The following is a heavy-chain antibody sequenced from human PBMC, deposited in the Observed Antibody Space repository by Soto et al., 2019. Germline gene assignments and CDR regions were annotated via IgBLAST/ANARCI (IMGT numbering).Heavy chain of an antibody. Sequence: PSETLSLTCAVYGGSFSGYYWSWIRQPPGKGLEWIGEINHSGSTNYNPSLKSRVTISVDTSKNQFSLKLSSVTAADTAVYYCAEEQREYSYGSVYYGMDVWGQGTTVTVSS. V-gene: IGHV4-34*01. J-gene: IGHJ6*02. CDR3: AEEQREYSYGSVYYGMDV. CDR1: GGSFSGYY. CDR2: INHSGST. D-gene: IGHD5-18*01.